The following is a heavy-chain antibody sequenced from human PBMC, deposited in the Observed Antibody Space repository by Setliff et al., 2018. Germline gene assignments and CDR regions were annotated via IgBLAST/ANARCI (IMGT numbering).Heavy chain of an antibody. V-gene: IGHV1-18*01. D-gene: IGHD1-7*01. J-gene: IGHJ4*02. Sequence: ASVKVSCKTSGYSFTVFGISWVRQAPGQGLEWMGWISPYYGSTDYAQKLQGRVTMTTDTSTSTAYMELRSLRSDDTAVYYCARYITGTTPADYWGQGTLVTVSS. CDR1: GYSFTVFG. CDR2: ISPYYGST. CDR3: ARYITGTTPADY.